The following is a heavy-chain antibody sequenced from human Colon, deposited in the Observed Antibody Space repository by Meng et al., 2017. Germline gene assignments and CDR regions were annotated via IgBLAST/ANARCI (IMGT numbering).Heavy chain of an antibody. V-gene: IGHV4-30-4*08. D-gene: IGHD2-2*01. J-gene: IGHJ4*02. CDR2: IYYSGST. CDR3: ARNPVIPDARTFDF. CDR1: GGSISSGGYY. Sequence: QPQLQESGPGLVKPSQTLSLTCTVSGGSISSGGYYWNWIRQHPGKGLEWIGYIYYSGSTYYNPSLKSRLTMSLDTSKNQFSLRLTSVTAADTAVYYCARNPVIPDARTFDFWGQGALVTVSS.